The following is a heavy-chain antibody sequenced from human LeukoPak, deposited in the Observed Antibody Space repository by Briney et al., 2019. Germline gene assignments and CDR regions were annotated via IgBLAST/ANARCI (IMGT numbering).Heavy chain of an antibody. J-gene: IGHJ4*02. CDR3: ARSHNQIWVPAATGYFDY. CDR1: GGTFSSYA. Sequence: ASVKVSCKPSGGTFSSYAISWVRQAPGQGLEWMGGIIPIFGTANYAQKFQGRVTITADESTSTAYMELSSLRSEDTAVYYCARSHNQIWVPAATGYFDYWGQGTLVTVSS. V-gene: IGHV1-69*13. D-gene: IGHD2-2*01. CDR2: IIPIFGTA.